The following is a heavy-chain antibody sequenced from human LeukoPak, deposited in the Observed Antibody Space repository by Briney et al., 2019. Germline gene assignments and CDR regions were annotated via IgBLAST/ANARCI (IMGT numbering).Heavy chain of an antibody. CDR3: ARGNGSGSYYPYDY. J-gene: IGHJ4*02. V-gene: IGHV4-34*01. Sequence: SETLSLTCAVYGGSFSGYYWSWIRQPPGKGLEWIGEINHSGSTNYNPSLKSRATISVDTSKNQFSLKLSSVTAADTAVYYCARGNGSGSYYPYDYWGQGTLVTVSS. CDR1: GGSFSGYY. CDR2: INHSGST. D-gene: IGHD3-10*01.